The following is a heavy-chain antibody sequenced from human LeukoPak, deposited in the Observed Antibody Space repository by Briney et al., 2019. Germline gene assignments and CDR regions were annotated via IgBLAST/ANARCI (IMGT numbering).Heavy chain of an antibody. D-gene: IGHD3-10*01. CDR1: GYTFTSYG. CDR2: ISAYNGNT. V-gene: IGHV1-18*01. CDR3: ARGGMVRGVDGSDAFDI. Sequence: ASVKVSCKASGYTFTSYGISWVRQAPGQGLEWMGWISAYNGNTDYAQKLQGRVTMTTDTSTSTAYMELRSLRSDDTAVYYCARGGMVRGVDGSDAFDIWGQGTMVTVSS. J-gene: IGHJ3*02.